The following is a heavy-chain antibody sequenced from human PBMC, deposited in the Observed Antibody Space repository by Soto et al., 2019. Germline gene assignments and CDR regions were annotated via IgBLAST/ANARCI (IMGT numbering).Heavy chain of an antibody. CDR1: GYSISSGYY. CDR2: IYHSGST. J-gene: IGHJ5*02. D-gene: IGHD4-4*01. Sequence: SGTLSLTCAVSGYSISSGYYWGWIRQPPGKGLEWIGIIYHSGSTYYNPSLKSRVTISVDTSKNQFSLKLSSVTAADTAVYYCARIYIQLTTRRLNWFDPWGQGTLVTVSS. V-gene: IGHV4-38-2*01. CDR3: ARIYIQLTTRRLNWFDP.